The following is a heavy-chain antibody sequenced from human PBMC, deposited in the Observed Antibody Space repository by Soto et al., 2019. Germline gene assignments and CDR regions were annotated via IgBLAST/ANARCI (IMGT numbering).Heavy chain of an antibody. J-gene: IGHJ6*02. Sequence: QITLKESGPTLVRPTQTLTLTCTFSGFSLSTSGVGVGWIRQSPGKALEWLALIFWDDDKRYSPSLKSRLSITKGTSKNQVVLTMTKMDPVDAGTYYFTHHGYYSYGMDVWGQGTTVTFSS. CDR2: IFWDDDK. CDR3: THHGYYSYGMDV. CDR1: GFSLSTSGVG. V-gene: IGHV2-5*02.